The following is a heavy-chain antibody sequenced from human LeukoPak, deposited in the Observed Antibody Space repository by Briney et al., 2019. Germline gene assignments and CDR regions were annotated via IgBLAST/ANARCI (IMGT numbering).Heavy chain of an antibody. CDR1: GGSISSSSYY. Sequence: PSETLSLTCTVSGGSISSSSYYWGWIRQPPGKGLEWIGSIYYSGSTYYNPSLKSRVTISVDTSKNQFSLKLSSVTAADTAVYYCARRGSGWLLDDAFDIWGQGTMVTVSS. D-gene: IGHD6-19*01. CDR3: ARRGSGWLLDDAFDI. J-gene: IGHJ3*02. V-gene: IGHV4-39*07. CDR2: IYYSGST.